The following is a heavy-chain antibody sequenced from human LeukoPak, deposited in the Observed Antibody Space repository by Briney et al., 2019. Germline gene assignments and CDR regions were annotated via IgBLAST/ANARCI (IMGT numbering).Heavy chain of an antibody. Sequence: PGGSLRLSCAASGFTFSSYWMSWVRQAPGKGLEWVANIKQDGSEKYYVDSVKGRFTISRDNAKNSLYLQMNSLRAEDTAVYYCAIGSYDSSGYYPLRNYWGQGTLVTVSS. J-gene: IGHJ4*02. V-gene: IGHV3-7*01. CDR2: IKQDGSEK. CDR1: GFTFSSYW. D-gene: IGHD3-22*01. CDR3: AIGSYDSSGYYPLRNY.